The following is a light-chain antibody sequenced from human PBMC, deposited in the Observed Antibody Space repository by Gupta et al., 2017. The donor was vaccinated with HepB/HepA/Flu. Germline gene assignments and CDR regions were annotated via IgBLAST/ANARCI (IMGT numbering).Light chain of an antibody. J-gene: IGKJ3*01. CDR3: QQRSNCPFFT. CDR2: DAS. V-gene: IGKV3-11*01. CDR1: QSVSSY. Sequence: IVLTQSPATLSLSPGERSTLSCRASQSVSSYLAWYKQKPGQAPRLLIYDASNRDTGFSARFCGGGFGKHLALTSSSREQEDFAGYYSQQRSNCPFFTFGHGTNVDIK.